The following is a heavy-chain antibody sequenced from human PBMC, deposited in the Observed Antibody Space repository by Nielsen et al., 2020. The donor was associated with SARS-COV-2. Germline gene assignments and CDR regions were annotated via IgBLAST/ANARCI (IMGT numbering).Heavy chain of an antibody. J-gene: IGHJ4*02. CDR3: AKAATGNYFDY. Sequence: GESLKISCAASGFTFDDYTMHWVRQAPGKGLEWVSLISWDGGSTYYADSVKGRFTISRDNSKNSLYLQMNSLRTEDTALYYCAKAATGNYFDYWGQGTLVTVSS. CDR2: ISWDGGST. D-gene: IGHD2-15*01. CDR1: GFTFDDYT. V-gene: IGHV3-43*01.